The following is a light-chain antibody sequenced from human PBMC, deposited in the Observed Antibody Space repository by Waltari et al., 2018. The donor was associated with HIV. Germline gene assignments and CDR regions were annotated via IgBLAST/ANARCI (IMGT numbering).Light chain of an antibody. V-gene: IGLV2-11*01. CDR2: DVS. J-gene: IGLJ2*01. CDR1: SSDVGGYNY. Sequence: QSALTQPRSVSGSPGQSVTISCTGTSSDVGGYNYVSWYQQHPGKAPKLMIYDVSKRPSGVSDRFSGSKSGNTASLTISGLQAEDEADYYCCSFAGTFMIFGGGTKLTVL. CDR3: CSFAGTFMI.